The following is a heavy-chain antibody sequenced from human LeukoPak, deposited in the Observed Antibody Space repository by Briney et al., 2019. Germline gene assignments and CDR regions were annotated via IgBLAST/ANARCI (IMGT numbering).Heavy chain of an antibody. CDR2: IQYSGST. D-gene: IGHD3-22*01. J-gene: IGHJ4*02. CDR3: ARYYDSSGYWSTPHFDY. Sequence: KPSETLSLTCTVSGDSVSGISFHWSWIRQPPGEGLQYIGYIQYSGSTNYNPSLKSRVTISVDTSKNQFSLKLSSVTAADTAVYYCARYYDSSGYWSTPHFDYWGQGTLVTVSS. V-gene: IGHV4-61*01. CDR1: GDSVSGISFH.